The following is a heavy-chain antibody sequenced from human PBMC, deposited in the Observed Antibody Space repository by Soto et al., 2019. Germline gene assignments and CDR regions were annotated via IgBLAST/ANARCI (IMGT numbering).Heavy chain of an antibody. CDR2: INAGNGNT. V-gene: IGHV1-3*01. CDR3: ARMDPEITMVRGVMGFDP. D-gene: IGHD3-10*01. CDR1: GYTFTSYA. J-gene: IGHJ5*02. Sequence: ASVKVSGKASGYTFTSYAMHWVRQTHGQRLEWMGWINAGNGNTKYSQKFQGRVTITRDTSASTAYMELSSLRSEDTAVYYCARMDPEITMVRGVMGFDPWGQGTLVTVSS.